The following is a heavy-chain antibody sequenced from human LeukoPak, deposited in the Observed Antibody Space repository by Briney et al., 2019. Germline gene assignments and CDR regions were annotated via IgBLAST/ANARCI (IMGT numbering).Heavy chain of an antibody. CDR3: ANFRVGATGDS. J-gene: IGHJ4*02. CDR2: INSDGSST. Sequence: GGSLRLSCAASGFNFSSYWIHWVRQAPGKGLVWVSRINSDGSSTRYADSVKGRFTISRDNAKNTLYLQMNSLRVEDTAVYYCANFRVGATGDSWGQGTLVTVSS. CDR1: GFNFSSYW. D-gene: IGHD1-26*01. V-gene: IGHV3-74*01.